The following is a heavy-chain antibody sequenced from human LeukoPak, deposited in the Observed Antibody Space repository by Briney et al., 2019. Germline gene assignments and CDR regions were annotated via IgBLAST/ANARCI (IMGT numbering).Heavy chain of an antibody. CDR1: GFTFSDYY. V-gene: IGHV3-11*04. Sequence: PGGSLRLSCAASGFTFSDYYMSWIRQAPGKGLEWVSYISGSGSTIYYADSVKGRFTISRDNAKNSLYLQMNSLRAEDTAVYYCARVHYGSVYDAFDIWGQGTMVTVSS. J-gene: IGHJ3*02. D-gene: IGHD3-10*01. CDR2: ISGSGSTI. CDR3: ARVHYGSVYDAFDI.